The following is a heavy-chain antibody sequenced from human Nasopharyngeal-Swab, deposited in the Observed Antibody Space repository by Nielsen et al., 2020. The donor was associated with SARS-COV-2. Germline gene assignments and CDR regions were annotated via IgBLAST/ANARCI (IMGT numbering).Heavy chain of an antibody. V-gene: IGHV3-30-3*01. CDR3: ASPKTFYGGNTGVDRAFDI. CDR1: GFTFSSYA. CDR2: ISYDGSNK. Sequence: GGSLRLPCAASGFTFSSYAMHWVRQAPAKGLEWVAVISYDGSNKYYADSVKGRFTISRDNSKNTLHLQMNSLRAEDTAVYYCASPKTFYGGNTGVDRAFDIWGQGTMVTVSS. D-gene: IGHD4-23*01. J-gene: IGHJ3*02.